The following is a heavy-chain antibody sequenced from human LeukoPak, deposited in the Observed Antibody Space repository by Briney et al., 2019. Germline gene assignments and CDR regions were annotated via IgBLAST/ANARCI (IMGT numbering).Heavy chain of an antibody. Sequence: ASVKVSCKASGYTFTSYGISWVRQAPGQGLEWMGWISAYNGNTNYAQKLQGRVTMTTDTSTSTAYMELRSLRSDDTAVYYCARGQGCSGGSCYPFEFDYWGQGTLVTVSS. CDR3: ARGQGCSGGSCYPFEFDY. D-gene: IGHD2-15*01. CDR2: ISAYNGNT. V-gene: IGHV1-18*01. CDR1: GYTFTSYG. J-gene: IGHJ4*02.